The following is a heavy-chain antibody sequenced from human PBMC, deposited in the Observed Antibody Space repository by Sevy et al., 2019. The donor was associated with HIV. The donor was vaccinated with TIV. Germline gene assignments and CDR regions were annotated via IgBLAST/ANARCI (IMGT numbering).Heavy chain of an antibody. J-gene: IGHJ5*02. CDR1: GYTFTGYY. CDR2: INPNSGGT. V-gene: IGHV1-2*02. Sequence: ASVKVSCKASGYTFTGYYMHWVRQAPGQGLEWMGWINPNSGGTNYAQKFQGRVTLTRDTSISTAYMELSRLRSDDTAVYYCASEGVYCSGGSCYSSWFDPWGQGTLVTVSS. D-gene: IGHD2-15*01. CDR3: ASEGVYCSGGSCYSSWFDP.